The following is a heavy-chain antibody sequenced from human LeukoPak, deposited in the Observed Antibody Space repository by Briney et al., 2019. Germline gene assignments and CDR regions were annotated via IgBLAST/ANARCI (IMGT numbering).Heavy chain of an antibody. V-gene: IGHV4-34*01. CDR3: ARGPLADILTGYYSIDFDY. D-gene: IGHD3-9*01. J-gene: IGHJ4*02. CDR1: GGSFSGYH. CDR2: INHSGST. Sequence: SETLSLTCAVYGGSFSGYHWSWIRQPPGKGLEWIGEINHSGSTNYNPSLKSRVTISVDTSKNQFSLKLSSVTAADTAVYYCARGPLADILTGYYSIDFDYWGQGTLVTVS.